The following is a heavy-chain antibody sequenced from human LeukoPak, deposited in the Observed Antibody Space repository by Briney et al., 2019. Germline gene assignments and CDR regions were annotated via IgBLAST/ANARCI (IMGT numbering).Heavy chain of an antibody. CDR2: FDPEDGET. V-gene: IGHV1-24*01. Sequence: GASVKVSCKVPGYTLTELSMHWVRQAPGKGLEWMGGFDPEDGETIYAQKFQGRVTMTEDTSTDTAYMELSSLRSEDTAVYYCATAALYLKYYYYMDVWGKGTTVTVSS. D-gene: IGHD2-2*01. J-gene: IGHJ6*03. CDR1: GYTLTELS. CDR3: ATAALYLKYYYYMDV.